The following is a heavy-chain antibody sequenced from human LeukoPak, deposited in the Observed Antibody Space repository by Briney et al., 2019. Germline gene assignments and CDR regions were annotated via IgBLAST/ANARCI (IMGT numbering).Heavy chain of an antibody. J-gene: IGHJ4*02. Sequence: SETLSLTCTVSGGSISSYYWSWIRQPAGEGLEWIGRVSNNGTTNYNPSLKTRVSMAVDTSNNQLSMTLSSVTAADTALYCCARGRYYFEDWGQGTLVTVSS. CDR3: ARGRYYFED. V-gene: IGHV4-4*07. CDR2: VSNNGTT. CDR1: GGSISSYY.